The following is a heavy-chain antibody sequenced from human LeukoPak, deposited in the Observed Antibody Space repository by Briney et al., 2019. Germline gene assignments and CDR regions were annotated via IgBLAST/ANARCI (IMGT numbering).Heavy chain of an antibody. V-gene: IGHV3-7*03. J-gene: IGHJ4*02. Sequence: GGSLRLSCAASGFTFSSYWMSWVRQAPGKGLEWVANIKQDGSEKYYVDSVKGRFTISRDNAKNSLYLQMNSLRAEDTAVYYCAKGATMVRGVILTFWGQGTLVTVPS. CDR2: IKQDGSEK. CDR3: AKGATMVRGVILTF. CDR1: GFTFSSYW. D-gene: IGHD3-10*01.